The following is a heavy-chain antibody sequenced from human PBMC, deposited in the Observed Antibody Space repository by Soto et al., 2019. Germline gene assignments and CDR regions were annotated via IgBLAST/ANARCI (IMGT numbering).Heavy chain of an antibody. V-gene: IGHV4-39*01. CDR3: ARHSGPYASSWFDT. D-gene: IGHD2-2*01. CDR1: GGSISSSSYY. Sequence: PSETLSLTCSVSGGSISSSSYYWGWIRQPPGKGLEWIGSVYYSGSTSYNPSLKSRATISADMSKNQFSLKVSSVIAADTALYYCARHSGPYASSWFDTWGQGTLVTVSS. J-gene: IGHJ5*02. CDR2: VYYSGST.